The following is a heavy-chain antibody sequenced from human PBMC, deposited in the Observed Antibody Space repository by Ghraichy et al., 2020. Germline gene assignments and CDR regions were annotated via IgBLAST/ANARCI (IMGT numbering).Heavy chain of an antibody. CDR3: ARALSGSGSYYYPYYGMDV. CDR1: GYTFTNYG. J-gene: IGHJ6*02. Sequence: ASVKVSYKASGYTFTNYGIGWVRQAPGQGLEWMGWISGYNGYTYYAQNIQDRVTMTTDTSTTTAYMELRSLESDDTAVYYCARALSGSGSYYYPYYGMDVWGQGTTVTVSS. D-gene: IGHD3-10*01. CDR2: ISGYNGYT. V-gene: IGHV1-18*01.